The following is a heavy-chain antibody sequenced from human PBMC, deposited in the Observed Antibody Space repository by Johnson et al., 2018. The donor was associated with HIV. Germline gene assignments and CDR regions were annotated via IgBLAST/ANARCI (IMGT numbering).Heavy chain of an antibody. J-gene: IGHJ3*02. Sequence: VQLVESGGDLVQPGGSLRLSCAASGFTFSSYDMHWVRQATGKGLEWVSAISGSGGSTYYADSVKGRFIISRDNAKNSFYLQMNSLGVADTAVYYCARDRGAFDIWGQGTMVTVSS. CDR3: ARDRGAFDI. V-gene: IGHV3-13*01. CDR2: ISGSGGST. CDR1: GFTFSSYD.